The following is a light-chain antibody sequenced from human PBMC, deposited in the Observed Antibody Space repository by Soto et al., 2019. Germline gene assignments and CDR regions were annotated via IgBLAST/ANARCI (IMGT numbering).Light chain of an antibody. CDR2: TTS. V-gene: IGKV1-12*01. J-gene: IGKJ5*01. CDR1: QDISSW. CDR3: QQANRLPIT. Sequence: DIPMTQSPSFVSASVGDRVTVTCRARQDISSWLAWYQQKPGKAPKLLIYTTSTLGSGVPSRFSGSRSWTDFTLTISGLQLEDFATYYCQQANRLPITFGQGTRLEIK.